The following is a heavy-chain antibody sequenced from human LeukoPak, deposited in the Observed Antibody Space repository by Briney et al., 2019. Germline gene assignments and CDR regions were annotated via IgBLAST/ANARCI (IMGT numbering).Heavy chain of an antibody. CDR2: ISAYNGNT. D-gene: IGHD3-16*02. CDR3: ARAPMITFGGVIVPFDY. J-gene: IGHJ4*02. V-gene: IGHV1-18*01. CDR1: GYTFTSYG. Sequence: ASVKVSCKASGYTFTSYGISWVRQAPGQGLEWMGWISAYNGNTNYAQKLQGRVTMTTDTSTSTAYMDLRSLRSDDTAVYYCARAPMITFGGVIVPFDYWGQGTLVTVSS.